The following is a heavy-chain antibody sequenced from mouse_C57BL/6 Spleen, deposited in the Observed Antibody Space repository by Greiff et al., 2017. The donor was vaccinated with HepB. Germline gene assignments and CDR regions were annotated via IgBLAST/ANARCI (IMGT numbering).Heavy chain of an antibody. V-gene: IGHV1-81*01. CDR1: GYTFTSYG. D-gene: IGHD2-3*01. J-gene: IGHJ2*01. Sequence: VQLQQSGAELARPGASVKLSCKASGYTFTSYGISWVKQRTGQGLEWIGEIYPRSGNTYYNEKFKGKATLTADKSSSTAYMELRSLTSEDSAVYFCARGGYDGYYPTDFDYWGQGTTLTVSS. CDR2: IYPRSGNT. CDR3: ARGGYDGYYPTDFDY.